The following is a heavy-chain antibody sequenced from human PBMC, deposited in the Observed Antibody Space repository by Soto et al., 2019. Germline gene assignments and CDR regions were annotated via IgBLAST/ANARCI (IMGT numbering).Heavy chain of an antibody. CDR3: ARHSLGGYGSGRPFDP. D-gene: IGHD3-10*01. Sequence: SETLSLNCTISGGSISSYYWNWIRQPPGKGLEWIAYIYYSGSTNYNPSLKSRVTISVDTSKNQFSLKLNSVTAADTAVYYCARHSLGGYGSGRPFDPWCQATLVTVSS. J-gene: IGHJ5*02. V-gene: IGHV4-59*08. CDR2: IYYSGST. CDR1: GGSISSYY.